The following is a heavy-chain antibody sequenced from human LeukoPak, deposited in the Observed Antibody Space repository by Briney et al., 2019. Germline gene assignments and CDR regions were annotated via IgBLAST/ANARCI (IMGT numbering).Heavy chain of an antibody. V-gene: IGHV1-18*01. CDR3: ARAARVFHYYGSSGPDDAFDI. CDR2: ISAYNGNT. J-gene: IGHJ3*02. D-gene: IGHD3-22*01. Sequence: ASVKVSCKASGYTFTSYGISWVRQAPGQGLEWMGWISAYNGNTNYAQKLQGRVTMTTDTSTSTAYMELRSLRSDDTAVYYCARAARVFHYYGSSGPDDAFDIWGQGTMVTVSS. CDR1: GYTFTSYG.